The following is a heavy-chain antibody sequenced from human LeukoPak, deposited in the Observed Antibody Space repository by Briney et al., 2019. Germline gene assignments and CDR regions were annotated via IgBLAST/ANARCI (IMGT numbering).Heavy chain of an antibody. CDR2: INPKTGST. CDR1: GYTFISYY. D-gene: IGHD1-1*01. Sequence: ASVKVSCTASGYTFISYYVHWVRQAPGQGLEWMGIINPKTGSTTYPQKFQGRVSMTRDTSTSTVYMELSSLESDDTALYYCARRSLPGKTPFDYWGQGTLVTVSS. CDR3: ARRSLPGKTPFDY. V-gene: IGHV1-46*01. J-gene: IGHJ4*02.